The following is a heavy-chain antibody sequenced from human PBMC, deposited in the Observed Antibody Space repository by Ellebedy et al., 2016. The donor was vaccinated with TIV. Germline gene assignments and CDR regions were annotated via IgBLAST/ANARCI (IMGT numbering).Heavy chain of an antibody. CDR2: ISAYTGYT. J-gene: IGHJ4*02. D-gene: IGHD5-12*01. CDR1: GYAFNSYG. V-gene: IGHV1-18*01. CDR3: ARDMVQGMVARYLWFDY. Sequence: ASVKVSCKASGYAFNSYGLSWVRQAPGQGLEWVAWISAYTGYTNYAQRFQGRLTMTIDTSTTTAYMELKSLRYDDTAVYYCARDMVQGMVARYLWFDYWGQGTLVIVSA.